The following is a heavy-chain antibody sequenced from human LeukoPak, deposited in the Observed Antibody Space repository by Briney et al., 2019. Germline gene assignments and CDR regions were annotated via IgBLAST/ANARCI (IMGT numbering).Heavy chain of an antibody. J-gene: IGHJ1*01. CDR3: ARDAPRYYYDSSGYYFPEYFQH. Sequence: SETLSLTCTVSGYSISTGYYWDWIRQPPGKGLEWIGTFYHGGSTYYNPSLRSRVTISVDTSKNQFSLKLSSVTAADTAVYYCARDAPRYYYDSSGYYFPEYFQHWGQGTLVTVSS. V-gene: IGHV4-38-2*02. CDR2: FYHGGST. D-gene: IGHD3-22*01. CDR1: GYSISTGYY.